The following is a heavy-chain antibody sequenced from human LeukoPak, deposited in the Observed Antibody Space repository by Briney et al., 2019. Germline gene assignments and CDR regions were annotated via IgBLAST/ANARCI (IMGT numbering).Heavy chain of an antibody. CDR1: GYTFTGYY. V-gene: IGHV1-2*02. Sequence: ASVKVSCKASGYTFTGYYMHWVRQAPGQGLEWMGWINPNSGGTNYAQKFQGRVTMTRDTSISTAYMELSRPRSDDTAVYYCARDLFSGSYHPFDYWGQGTLVTVSS. CDR2: INPNSGGT. D-gene: IGHD1-26*01. CDR3: ARDLFSGSYHPFDY. J-gene: IGHJ4*02.